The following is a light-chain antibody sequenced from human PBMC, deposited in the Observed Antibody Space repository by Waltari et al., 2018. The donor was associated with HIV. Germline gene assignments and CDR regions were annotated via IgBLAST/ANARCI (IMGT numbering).Light chain of an antibody. V-gene: IGLV1-47*01. Sequence: QSVLTQPPSASGTPGQRVTISCSGSSSKIGSNSVNWYQQVPGTTPKLLIYRNNQRPSGVPDRFSGSKSGTSASLAISGLRSDDEADYYCAAWDDSLSGLYVFGTGTKVTVL. CDR3: AAWDDSLSGLYV. J-gene: IGLJ1*01. CDR2: RNN. CDR1: SSKIGSNS.